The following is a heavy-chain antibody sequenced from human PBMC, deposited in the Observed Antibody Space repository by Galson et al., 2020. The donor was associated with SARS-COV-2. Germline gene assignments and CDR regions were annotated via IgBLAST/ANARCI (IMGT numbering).Heavy chain of an antibody. J-gene: IGHJ6*02. V-gene: IGHV1-18*01. Sequence: ASVKVSCKASGYTFSSYGISWVRQAPGQGLEWVGWISAFSGNTNYAQNLQGRVTLTTDTSTSTGYMELRSLRSDDTAVYYCARKARAGQYFVGVYFWGQGTTVTVSS. CDR3: ARKARAGQYFVGVYF. CDR2: ISAFSGNT. CDR1: GYTFSSYG.